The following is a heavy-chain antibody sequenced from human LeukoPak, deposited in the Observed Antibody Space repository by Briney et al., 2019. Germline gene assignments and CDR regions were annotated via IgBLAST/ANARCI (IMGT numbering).Heavy chain of an antibody. CDR1: GFTFSSNY. CDR2: IYAGGRT. Sequence: GGALRLSCAASGFTFSSNYMSGVRQTRGKGVEGVSIIYAGGRTHYADSVRGRFTISRDNSKNTLYLQMNSLRAEDTAVYYCAKGGTLYGDYAPAEYFQHWGQGTLVTVSS. D-gene: IGHD4-17*01. CDR3: AKGGTLYGDYAPAEYFQH. V-gene: IGHV3-66*01. J-gene: IGHJ1*01.